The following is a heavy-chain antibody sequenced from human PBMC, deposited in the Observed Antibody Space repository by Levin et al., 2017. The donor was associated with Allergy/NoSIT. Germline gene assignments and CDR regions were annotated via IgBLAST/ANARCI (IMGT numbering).Heavy chain of an antibody. Sequence: GGSLRLSCTASGFTFGDYAMSWFRQAPGKGLEWVGFIRSKAYGGTTEYAASVKGRFTISRDDSKSIAYLQMNSLKTEDTAVYYCTRDFLSGYYVSVWFDPWGQGTLVTVSS. CDR1: GFTFGDYA. J-gene: IGHJ5*02. D-gene: IGHD3-22*01. CDR2: IRSKAYGGTT. V-gene: IGHV3-49*03. CDR3: TRDFLSGYYVSVWFDP.